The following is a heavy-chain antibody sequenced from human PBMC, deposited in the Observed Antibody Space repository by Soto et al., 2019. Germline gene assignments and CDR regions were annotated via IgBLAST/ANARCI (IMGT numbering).Heavy chain of an antibody. CDR2: IYHTGSA. CDR3: AREGKGGVALDF. D-gene: IGHD3-16*01. J-gene: IGHJ3*01. CDR1: GGSIGTYY. V-gene: IGHV4-59*01. Sequence: QVQLQESGPGLVRPSETLSLSCDVTGGSIGTYYWTWIRQPPGKGLEWIGYIYHTGSANYNPSLKSRVSFSVDTSKNHFSLKLTSVTAADTAVYYCAREGKGGVALDFWGQGTSVIVSS.